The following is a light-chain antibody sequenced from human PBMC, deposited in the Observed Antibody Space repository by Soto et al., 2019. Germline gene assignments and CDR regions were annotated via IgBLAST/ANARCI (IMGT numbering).Light chain of an antibody. CDR1: SRDVGGYNQ. CDR3: SSHAGDEVT. Sequence: QSVLTHPPSASGSPGQSVTISCTGTSRDVGGYNQVSWYQKHPGKAPKRMINEVTKRPSGVPDRYSGSKSGNTASLTVSGLQAEDEADYYCSSHAGDEVTFGGGTKLTVL. V-gene: IGLV2-8*01. CDR2: EVT. J-gene: IGLJ3*02.